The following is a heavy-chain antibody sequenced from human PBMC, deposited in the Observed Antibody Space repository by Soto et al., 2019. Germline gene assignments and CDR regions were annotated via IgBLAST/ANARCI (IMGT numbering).Heavy chain of an antibody. J-gene: IGHJ3*02. D-gene: IGHD6-13*01. CDR2: ISYSGST. CDR1: GGSISSGGYY. V-gene: IGHV4-31*03. CDR3: ARGGTRAAAGKWWAFDI. Sequence: TSETLSLTCTVSGGSISSGGYYWSWIRQHPGTGLEWIGHISYSGSTYYNTSLKSRVTISVDTSKNQFSLMLSSVTAADTAVYYCARGGTRAAAGKWWAFDIWGQGTMVTVSS.